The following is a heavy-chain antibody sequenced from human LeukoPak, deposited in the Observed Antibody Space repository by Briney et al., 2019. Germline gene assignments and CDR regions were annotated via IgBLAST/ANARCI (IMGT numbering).Heavy chain of an antibody. J-gene: IGHJ4*02. CDR2: ISGSGGNT. D-gene: IGHD3/OR15-3a*01. CDR3: ALGLLGF. V-gene: IGHV3-23*01. Sequence: GSLRLSCATSGITFSSYPMSWVRQAPGKGLEWVSGISGSGGNTYYADSVKGRITISRDNSKNTVDPQMNSLRAEDTAVYFCALGLLGFWGQGTLVTVSS. CDR1: GITFSSYP.